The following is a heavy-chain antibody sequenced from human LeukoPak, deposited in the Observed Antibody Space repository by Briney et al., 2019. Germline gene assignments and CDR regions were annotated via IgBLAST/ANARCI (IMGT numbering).Heavy chain of an antibody. CDR2: ISGSGGST. CDR3: AKVPQYYCDSSGYYYDS. J-gene: IGHJ5*02. D-gene: IGHD3-22*01. CDR1: GFTFSSYA. V-gene: IGHV3-23*01. Sequence: PGGSLRLSCAASGFTFSSYAMSWVRQAPGKGLEWVSAISGSGGSTYYADSVKGRFTISRDNSKNTLYLQMNSLRAEDTAVYYCAKVPQYYCDSSGYYYDSWGQGTLVTVSS.